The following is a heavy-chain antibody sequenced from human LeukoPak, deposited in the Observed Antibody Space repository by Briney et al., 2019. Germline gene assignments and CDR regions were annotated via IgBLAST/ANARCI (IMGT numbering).Heavy chain of an antibody. CDR3: ARSHGGITIRNWFDP. D-gene: IGHD3-3*01. Sequence: GASVKVSCKASGYTFINYYMHWVRQAPGQGLEWMGWINPNSGGTNYAQKFQGRVTMTRDTSISTAYMELSRLRSDDTAVYYCARSHGGITIRNWFDPWGQGTLVTVSS. J-gene: IGHJ5*02. CDR2: INPNSGGT. CDR1: GYTFINYY. V-gene: IGHV1-2*02.